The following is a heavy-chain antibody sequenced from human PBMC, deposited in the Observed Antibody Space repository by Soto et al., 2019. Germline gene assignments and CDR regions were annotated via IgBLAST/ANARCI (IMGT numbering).Heavy chain of an antibody. D-gene: IGHD5-18*01. CDR2: INSDGSST. Sequence: GGSLRLSCAASGFTFSSYWMHWVRQAPGKGLVWVSRINSDGSSTSYADSVKGRFTISRDNAKNTLYLQMNSLRAEDTAVYYCARERGDTAMLGNWFDPWGQGTLVTVSS. CDR3: ARERGDTAMLGNWFDP. V-gene: IGHV3-74*01. CDR1: GFTFSSYW. J-gene: IGHJ5*02.